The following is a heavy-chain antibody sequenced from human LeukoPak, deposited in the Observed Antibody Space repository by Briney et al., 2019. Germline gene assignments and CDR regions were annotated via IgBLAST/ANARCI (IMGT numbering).Heavy chain of an antibody. CDR3: ARGKPRPYCSSTSCSLGDY. V-gene: IGHV4-34*01. D-gene: IGHD2-2*01. CDR2: INHSGST. J-gene: IGHJ4*02. Sequence: SETLSLTCAVYGGSFSGYYWSWPRQSPGKGLEWIGEINHSGSTNYNPSLKSRVTISVDTSKNQFSLKLSSVTAADTAVYYCARGKPRPYCSSTSCSLGDYWGQGTLVTVSS. CDR1: GGSFSGYY.